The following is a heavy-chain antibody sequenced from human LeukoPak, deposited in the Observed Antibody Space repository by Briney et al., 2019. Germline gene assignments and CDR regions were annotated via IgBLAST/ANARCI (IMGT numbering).Heavy chain of an antibody. J-gene: IGHJ4*02. V-gene: IGHV1-3*03. CDR2: INAGNGNT. Sequence: GASVKVSCKASGYTFTSYAMHWVRQAPGQRLEWMGWINAGNGNTKYSQEFRGRVTITRDTSASTAYMELSSLRSEDTAVYYCARSVRMVVAATGFDYWGQGTLVTVSS. CDR3: ARSVRMVVAATGFDY. CDR1: GYTFTSYA. D-gene: IGHD2-15*01.